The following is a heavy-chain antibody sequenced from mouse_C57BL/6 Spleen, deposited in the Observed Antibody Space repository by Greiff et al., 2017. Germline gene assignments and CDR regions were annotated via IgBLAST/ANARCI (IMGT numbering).Heavy chain of an antibody. J-gene: IGHJ4*01. D-gene: IGHD3-2*02. CDR3: ARDSSGFYYAMDY. CDR2: IDPSDSET. V-gene: IGHV1-52*01. Sequence: QSCKASGYTFTSYWMHWVKQRPIQGLEWIGNIDPSDSETHYNQKFKDKATLTVDKSSSTAYMQLSSLTSEDSAVYYCARDSSGFYYAMDYWGQGTSVTVSS. CDR1: GYTFTSYW.